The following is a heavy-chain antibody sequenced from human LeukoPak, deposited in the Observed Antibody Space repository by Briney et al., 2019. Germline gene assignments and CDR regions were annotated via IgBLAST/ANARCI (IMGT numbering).Heavy chain of an antibody. D-gene: IGHD3-3*01. V-gene: IGHV1-69*04. J-gene: IGHJ4*02. CDR3: ARDREDFWSGYYSDY. CDR2: IIPILGIA. Sequence: ASVKVSCKASGGTFSSYATSWVRQAPGQGLEWMGRIIPILGIANYAQKFQGRVTITADKSTSTAYMELSSLRSEDTAVYYCARDREDFWSGYYSDYWGQGTLVTVSS. CDR1: GGTFSSYA.